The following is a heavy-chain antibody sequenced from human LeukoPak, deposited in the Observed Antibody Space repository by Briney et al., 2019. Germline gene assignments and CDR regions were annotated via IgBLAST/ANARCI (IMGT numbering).Heavy chain of an antibody. CDR3: ARDDRGGGDYGY. D-gene: IGHD2-21*02. Sequence: ASVKVSCKASGGTFSSYAISWVRQAPGQGLEWMGGIIPIFGTANYAQKFQGRVTITADESTSTAYMELSSLRSEDTAVYYCARDDRGGGDYGYWGQGTLVTVSS. V-gene: IGHV1-69*13. CDR1: GGTFSSYA. CDR2: IIPIFGTA. J-gene: IGHJ4*02.